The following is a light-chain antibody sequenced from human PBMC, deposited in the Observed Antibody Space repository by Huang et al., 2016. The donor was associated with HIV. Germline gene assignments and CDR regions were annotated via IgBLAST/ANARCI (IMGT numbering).Light chain of an antibody. CDR2: GAS. J-gene: IGKJ1*01. Sequence: EIVMTQSPATLSVSPGERATLSCRASQSVSSNLDWYQQKPGQAPRLLIYGASTRATGSPARVSGSGSGTEFTLTISSLQSEDFAVYYCQQYNNWPRTFGQGTKVEIK. CDR1: QSVSSN. V-gene: IGKV3-15*01. CDR3: QQYNNWPRT.